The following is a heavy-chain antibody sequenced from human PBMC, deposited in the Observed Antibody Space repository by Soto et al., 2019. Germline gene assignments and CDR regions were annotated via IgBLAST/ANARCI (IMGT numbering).Heavy chain of an antibody. V-gene: IGHV4-39*07. CDR2: SHYSGSS. Sequence: SETLSLTCTVSGGSMSSSSYYWGWVRQPPGKGLEWIGSSHYSGSSYSNPSLKSRVTVFVDTSKNQFSLKLSSVTAADTAVYYCARDARWDYYYGMDVWGQGTTVTVSS. CDR3: ARDARWDYYYGMDV. J-gene: IGHJ6*02. CDR1: GGSMSSSSYY.